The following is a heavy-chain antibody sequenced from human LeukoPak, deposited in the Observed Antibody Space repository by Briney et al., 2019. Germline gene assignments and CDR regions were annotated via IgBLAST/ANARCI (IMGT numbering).Heavy chain of an antibody. CDR2: IYHSGST. CDR3: SSWFDP. J-gene: IGHJ5*02. Sequence: SETLSLTCTVSGYSISSGYYWGWIRQPPGKGLEWIGSIYHSGSTYYNPSLKSRVTISVDTSKNQFSLKLSSVTAADTAVYYCSSWFDPWGQGTLVTVSS. V-gene: IGHV4-38-2*02. CDR1: GYSISSGYY.